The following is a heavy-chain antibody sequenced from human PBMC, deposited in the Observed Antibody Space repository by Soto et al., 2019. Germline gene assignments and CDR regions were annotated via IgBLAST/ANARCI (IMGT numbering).Heavy chain of an antibody. J-gene: IGHJ6*03. Sequence: SETLSLTCTVSGGSISSSSYYWGWIRQPPGKGLEWIGSIYYSGSTYYKPSLKSRVTISVDTSKNQFSLKLSSVTAADTTVNYCARLVFCGYVRGYYYYYYYMDVWGKGTTVTVSS. V-gene: IGHV4-39*01. CDR1: GGSISSSSYY. CDR2: IYYSGST. D-gene: IGHD5-12*01. CDR3: ARLVFCGYVRGYYYYYYYMDV.